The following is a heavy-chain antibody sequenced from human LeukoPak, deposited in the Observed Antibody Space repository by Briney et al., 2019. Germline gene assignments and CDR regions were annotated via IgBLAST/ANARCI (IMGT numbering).Heavy chain of an antibody. D-gene: IGHD3-10*01. CDR3: ARVWFGELLMDY. V-gene: IGHV1-69*05. CDR2: IIPIFGTA. Sequence: SVKVSCKASGGTFSSYAISWVRQAPGQGLEWMGRIIPIFGTANYAQKFQGRVTITTDESTSTAYMGLSSLRSEDTAVYYCARVWFGELLMDYWGQGTLVTVSS. CDR1: GGTFSSYA. J-gene: IGHJ4*02.